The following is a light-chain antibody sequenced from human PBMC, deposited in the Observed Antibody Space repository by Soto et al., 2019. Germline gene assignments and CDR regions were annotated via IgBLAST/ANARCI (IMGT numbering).Light chain of an antibody. CDR1: QTVTTY. CDR3: QLYGILPN. Sequence: EIVLTQSPATLSLSPGERATLSCRASQTVTTYLAWYQHKPGQAPRLLIYASSNRATGIPDRFSGSASGTDFTLTINRLEPEDFAVYYCQLYGILPNFGQGTRLEI. J-gene: IGKJ5*01. CDR2: ASS. V-gene: IGKV3-20*01.